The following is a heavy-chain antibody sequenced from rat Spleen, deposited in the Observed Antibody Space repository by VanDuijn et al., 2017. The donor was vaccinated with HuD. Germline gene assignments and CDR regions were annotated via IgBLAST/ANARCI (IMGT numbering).Heavy chain of an antibody. CDR2: IWAGGSA. J-gene: IGHJ4*01. CDR1: GFSLTSNG. D-gene: IGHD1-12*02. V-gene: IGHV2-72*01. Sequence: QVQLKESGPGLMQPSETLSLTCTVSGFSLTSNGVGWVRQPLGKGLVWMGTIWAGGSANYNSAVQSRLSISRDTSKSQVFLKMNSLQPEDTGTYYCARHERLIGYDGTYRDVMDAWGQGASVTVSS. CDR3: ARHERLIGYDGTYRDVMDA.